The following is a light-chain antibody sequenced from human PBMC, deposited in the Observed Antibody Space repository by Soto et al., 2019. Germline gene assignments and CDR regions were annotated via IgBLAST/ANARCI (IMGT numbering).Light chain of an antibody. Sequence: EIVLTQSPGTLSLSPGERATLSCRASQSVSSSYLAWYQQKPGQGPRLLIYGASSRATGIPDRFSGSGSGTDFTLTISRLEPEDFAVYYCQQYGGSPWSFGQGTKVDIK. CDR1: QSVSSSY. J-gene: IGKJ1*01. CDR2: GAS. V-gene: IGKV3-20*01. CDR3: QQYGGSPWS.